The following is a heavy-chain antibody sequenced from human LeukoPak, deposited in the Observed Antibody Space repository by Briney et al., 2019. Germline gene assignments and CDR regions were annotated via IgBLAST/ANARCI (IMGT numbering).Heavy chain of an antibody. D-gene: IGHD3-10*01. J-gene: IGHJ4*02. CDR3: ARGPYYGSGSYYNPFDY. CDR2: IYYSGST. Sequence: PSETLSLTCTVSGGSINSSSYYWGWIRQPPGKGLEWIGSIYYSGSTYYNPSLKSRVTISVDTSKNQFSLKLSSVTAADTAVYYCARGPYYGSGSYYNPFDYWGQGTLVTVSS. CDR1: GGSINSSSYY. V-gene: IGHV4-39*07.